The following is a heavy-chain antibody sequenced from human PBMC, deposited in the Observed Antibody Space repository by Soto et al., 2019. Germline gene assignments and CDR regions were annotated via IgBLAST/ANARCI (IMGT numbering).Heavy chain of an antibody. D-gene: IGHD5-18*01. J-gene: IGHJ5*02. CDR3: ARGTPGYISSWYVS. V-gene: IGHV4-34*01. CDR2: IHLSGNT. Sequence: QVQLQQWGAGLLKPSETLSLTCADYGGYFTGYYLSWIRQPPVKGLEWIGEIHLSGNTNYNTALKSRVTISVDTSKNQFSLKVSSVTAADTAVYYCARGTPGYISSWYVSWGQGTLVTVSS. CDR1: GGYFTGYY.